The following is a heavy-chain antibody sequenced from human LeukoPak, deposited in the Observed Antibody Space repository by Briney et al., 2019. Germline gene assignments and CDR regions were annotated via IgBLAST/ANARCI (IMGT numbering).Heavy chain of an antibody. J-gene: IGHJ4*02. CDR2: IYYSGST. CDR1: GGSISSYY. D-gene: IGHD1-26*01. CDR3: ARGRDGSYGY. Sequence: SETLSLACTVSGGSISSYYWSWIRQPPGKGLEWIGYIYYSGSTNYNPSLKSRVTISVDTSKNQFSLKLSSVTAADTAVYYCARGRDGSYGYWGQGTLVTVSS. V-gene: IGHV4-59*01.